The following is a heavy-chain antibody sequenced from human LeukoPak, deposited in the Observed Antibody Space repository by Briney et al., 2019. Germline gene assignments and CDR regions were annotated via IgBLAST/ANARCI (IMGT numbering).Heavy chain of an antibody. CDR3: ARDRYDKNFDY. CDR2: TYFRSKWYT. CDR1: GDSVSTNSGA. J-gene: IGHJ4*02. D-gene: IGHD3-22*01. V-gene: IGHV6-1*01. Sequence: KLSQTLSLTCAISGDSVSTNSGAWNWIRQSPSRGLEWLGRTYFRSKWYTDYSLSVKSRMSIIPDTSNNQFSLQLNSVSPEDTAVYYCARDRYDKNFDYWGQGTLVTVSS.